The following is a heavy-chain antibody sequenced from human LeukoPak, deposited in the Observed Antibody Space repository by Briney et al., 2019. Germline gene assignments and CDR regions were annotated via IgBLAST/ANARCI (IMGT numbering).Heavy chain of an antibody. Sequence: PSETLSLTCTVSGGSISSSSYYWGWIRQPPGKGLEWIGSIYYSGSTYYNPSLKSRVTISVDTSKNQFSLKLSSVTAADTAVYYCARPRRGYSYGYEDWGQGTLVTVSS. V-gene: IGHV4-39*07. D-gene: IGHD5-18*01. CDR2: IYYSGST. CDR1: GGSISSSSYY. J-gene: IGHJ4*02. CDR3: ARPRRGYSYGYED.